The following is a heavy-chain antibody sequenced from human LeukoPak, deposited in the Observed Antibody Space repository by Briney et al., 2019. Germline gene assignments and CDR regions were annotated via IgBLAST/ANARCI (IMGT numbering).Heavy chain of an antibody. V-gene: IGHV4-59*01. D-gene: IGHD4-11*01. CDR1: GGSISGYY. CDR3: ARVIGNYFPDY. CDR2: IYYSGST. J-gene: IGHJ4*02. Sequence: SETLSLTCTVPGGSISGYYWSWIRQPPGKGLEWIGYIYYSGSTNYNPSLKSRVTISVDTSKNQFSLRLSSVTAADTAVYYCARVIGNYFPDYWGQGTLVTVSS.